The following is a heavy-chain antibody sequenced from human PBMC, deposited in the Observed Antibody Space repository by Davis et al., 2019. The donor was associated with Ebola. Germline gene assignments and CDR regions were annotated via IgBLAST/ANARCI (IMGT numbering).Heavy chain of an antibody. CDR1: RFTFSSYS. V-gene: IGHV3-21*01. J-gene: IGHJ3*02. D-gene: IGHD3-9*01. CDR3: ARIYEAYDSLTGYYSDAFDI. Sequence: GESLKISCAASRFTFSSYSMTWVRQALGKGLEWVSSISSSSSYIYYADSVKGRFTISRDNAKNSLYLHMNSLRAEDTAVYYCARIYEAYDSLTGYYSDAFDIWGQGTMVTVSS. CDR2: ISSSSSYI.